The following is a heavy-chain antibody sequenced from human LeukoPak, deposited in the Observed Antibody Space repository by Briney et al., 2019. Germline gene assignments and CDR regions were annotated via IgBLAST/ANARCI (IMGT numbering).Heavy chain of an antibody. CDR2: ISAYNGNT. J-gene: IGHJ4*02. CDR3: ARGEAYCGGDCPPLDY. CDR1: GYTFTSYG. D-gene: IGHD2-21*02. V-gene: IGHV1-18*01. Sequence: ASVKVSRKASGYTFTSYGISWVRQAPGQGLEWMGWISAYNGNTNYAQKLQGRVTMTTDTSTSTAYMELRSLRSDDTAVYYCARGEAYCGGDCPPLDYWGQGTLVTVSS.